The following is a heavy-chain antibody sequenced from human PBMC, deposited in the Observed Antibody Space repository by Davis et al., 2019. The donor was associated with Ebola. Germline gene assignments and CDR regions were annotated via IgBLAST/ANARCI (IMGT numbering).Heavy chain of an antibody. CDR1: GFTFGSYG. CDR2: ISYDGSNK. V-gene: IGHV3-30*03. D-gene: IGHD3-10*01. Sequence: GESLKISCAASGFTFGSYGMHWVRQAPGKGLEWVAVISYDGSNKYYADSVKGRFTISRDNSKNTLYLQMNSLRAEDTAVYYCAQNDYYGSLKGFDYWGQGTLVTVSS. J-gene: IGHJ4*02. CDR3: AQNDYYGSLKGFDY.